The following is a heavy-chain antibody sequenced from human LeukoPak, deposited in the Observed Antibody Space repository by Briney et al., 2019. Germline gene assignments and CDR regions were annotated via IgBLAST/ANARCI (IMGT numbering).Heavy chain of an antibody. D-gene: IGHD3-22*01. CDR2: IYPSYSDT. V-gene: IGHV5-51*01. J-gene: IGHJ3*02. Sequence: GESLKISCKGSGYSFINYWIAWVRQMPRQGLEWMGIIYPSYSDTTYSPSFQGQVTISADKSISTTYLEWSTLKASDTAIYYCTRGGYSNGYRDAFDIWGQGTMVTISS. CDR1: GYSFINYW. CDR3: TRGGYSNGYRDAFDI.